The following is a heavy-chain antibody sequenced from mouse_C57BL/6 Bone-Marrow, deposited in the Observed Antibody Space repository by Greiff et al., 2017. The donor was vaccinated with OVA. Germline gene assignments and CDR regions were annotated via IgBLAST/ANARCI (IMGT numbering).Heavy chain of an antibody. CDR3: ARRDIYYDYDDAMDY. D-gene: IGHD2-4*01. CDR2: IDPSDSYT. J-gene: IGHJ4*01. Sequence: VQLQQPGAELVRPGTSVKLSCKASGYTFTSYWMHWVKQRPGQGLEWIGVIDPSDSYTNYNQKFKGKATLTVDTSSSTAYMQLSSLTSEDSAVYDCARRDIYYDYDDAMDYWGQGTSVTVSS. V-gene: IGHV1-59*01. CDR1: GYTFTSYW.